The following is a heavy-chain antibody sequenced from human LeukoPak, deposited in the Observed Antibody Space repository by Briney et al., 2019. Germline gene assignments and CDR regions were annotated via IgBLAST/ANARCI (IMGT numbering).Heavy chain of an antibody. Sequence: PGGSLRLSCAASGFTFSRHWMHWVRQAPGKGLVWISRINSDASDTNYADFVKGRFTISRDNAKNTVYLQINSLRDEDTAVYYCARDLAWGAYWGQGTLVTVSS. J-gene: IGHJ4*02. CDR2: INSDASDT. V-gene: IGHV3-74*01. CDR3: ARDLAWGAY. CDR1: GFTFSRHW. D-gene: IGHD4/OR15-4a*01.